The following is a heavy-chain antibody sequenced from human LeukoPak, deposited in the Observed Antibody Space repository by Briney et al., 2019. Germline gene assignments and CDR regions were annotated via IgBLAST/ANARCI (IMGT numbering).Heavy chain of an antibody. CDR3: ARDKRVAGSFDY. D-gene: IGHD6-19*01. V-gene: IGHV4-31*03. CDR1: GGSISSGGYY. CDR2: IYYSGST. Sequence: PSETLSLTCTVSGGSISSGGYYWSWIRQHPGKGLEWIGYIYYSGSTYYNPSLKSRVTISVDTSKNQFSLKLSSVTAADTAVYYCARDKRVAGSFDYWGQGTLVTVSS. J-gene: IGHJ4*02.